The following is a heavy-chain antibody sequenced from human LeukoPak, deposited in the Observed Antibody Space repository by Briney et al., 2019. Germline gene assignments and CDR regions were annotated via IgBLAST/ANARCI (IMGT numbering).Heavy chain of an antibody. J-gene: IGHJ4*02. V-gene: IGHV3-23*01. CDR1: GFTFSIYA. Sequence: GGSLRLSCAASGFTFSIYAMSWVRQAPGKGLEWVSAITGSDGSTYYADSVKGRFTISRDNSKNTLYLQINSLRAEDTAVYYCAKDDVSGVVVVPAAISYYFDYWGQGTLVTVSS. D-gene: IGHD2-2*01. CDR2: ITGSDGST. CDR3: AKDDVSGVVVVPAAISYYFDY.